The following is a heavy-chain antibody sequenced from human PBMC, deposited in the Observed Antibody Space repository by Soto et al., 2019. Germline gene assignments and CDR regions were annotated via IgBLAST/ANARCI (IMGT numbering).Heavy chain of an antibody. CDR2: ISPDGGST. Sequence: QVQLVQSGAEVKKSGASVKVSCKASGFDFTDHYIHWVRQAPGQGLEWMGIISPDGGSTRYSQKFQARITMPRDTSTSTVYMELSSLRSEDTAIYYCARAPRGGVIIVITWAQIDYWGQGTLVTVSS. J-gene: IGHJ4*02. D-gene: IGHD3-10*01. CDR3: ARAPRGGVIIVITWAQIDY. CDR1: GFDFTDHY. V-gene: IGHV1-46*01.